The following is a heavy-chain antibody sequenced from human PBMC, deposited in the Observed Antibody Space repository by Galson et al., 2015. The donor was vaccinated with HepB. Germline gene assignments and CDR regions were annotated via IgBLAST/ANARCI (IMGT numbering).Heavy chain of an antibody. CDR3: AKGYGLLDS. CDR2: IIGNGDST. J-gene: IGHJ5*01. D-gene: IGHD5-18*01. Sequence: SLRLSCAASGFAFDTHAMSWVRQAPGRGLEWISGIIGNGDSTFYADSVKGRFTVSRDNSNNMLYLQMNSLRAEDAGLYFCAKGYGLLDSWGQGILVTVSS. V-gene: IGHV3-23*01. CDR1: GFAFDTHA.